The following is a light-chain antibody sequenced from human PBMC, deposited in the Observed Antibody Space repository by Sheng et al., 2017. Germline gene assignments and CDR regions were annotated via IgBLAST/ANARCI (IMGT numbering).Light chain of an antibody. CDR2: DAS. CDR3: QQRSNWLPLT. CDR1: QSVSSY. J-gene: IGKJ4*01. Sequence: EIVLTQSPATLSLSPGERATLSCRASQSVSSYLAWYQHKPGQAPRLLIYDASNRATGVPARFSASGSGTDFTLTISSLEPGDFAVYYCQQRSNWLPLTFGGGTKVEIK. V-gene: IGKV3-11*01.